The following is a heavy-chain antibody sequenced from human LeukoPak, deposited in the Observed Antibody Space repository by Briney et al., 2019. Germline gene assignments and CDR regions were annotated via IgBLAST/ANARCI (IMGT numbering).Heavy chain of an antibody. D-gene: IGHD3-22*01. Sequence: GGSLRLSCAASGFTFSSYAMHWVRQAPGKGLEWVSYISSSSSTIYYADSVKGRFTISRDNAKNSLYLQMNSLRAEDTAVYYCARGAYYYEDWGQGTLVTVSS. J-gene: IGHJ4*02. CDR1: GFTFSSYA. V-gene: IGHV3-48*01. CDR3: ARGAYYYED. CDR2: ISSSSSTI.